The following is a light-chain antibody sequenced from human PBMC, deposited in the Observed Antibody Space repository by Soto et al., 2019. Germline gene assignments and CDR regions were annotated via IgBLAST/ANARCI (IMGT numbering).Light chain of an antibody. CDR3: SSYTSSSTLVV. Sequence: QSVLTQFASVSGSPGQSITISCTGTSSDVGGYNYVSWYQQHPGKAPKLMIYEVSNRPSGVSDRFSGSKSGNTASLTISGLQAEDEADYYCSSYTSSSTLVVFGGGTQLTVL. CDR1: SSDVGGYNY. J-gene: IGLJ2*01. CDR2: EVS. V-gene: IGLV2-14*01.